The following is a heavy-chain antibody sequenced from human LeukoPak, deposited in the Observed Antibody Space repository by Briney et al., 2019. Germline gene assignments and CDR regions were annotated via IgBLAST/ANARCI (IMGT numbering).Heavy chain of an antibody. CDR3: ARRTDSGYSSSSSAFDV. Sequence: PSETLSLTCNVSGASISGYYWSWIRQPAGKGLEWIGRIYTSGRTKYNPSLKSRVTMYVDTSKSQFSLKLTSVTAADTAVYYCARRTDSGYSSSSSAFDVWGQGTMVTVSS. V-gene: IGHV4-4*07. J-gene: IGHJ3*01. CDR2: IYTSGRT. CDR1: GASISGYY. D-gene: IGHD6-6*01.